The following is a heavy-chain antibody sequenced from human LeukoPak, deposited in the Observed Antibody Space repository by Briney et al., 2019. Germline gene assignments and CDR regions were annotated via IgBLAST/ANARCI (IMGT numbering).Heavy chain of an antibody. CDR2: INHSGST. Sequence: SETLSLTCAVYGGSFSGYYWSWTRQPPGKGLEWIGEINHSGSTNYNPSLKSRVTISVDTSKNQFSLKLSSVTAADTAVYYCARGGYDFWSGLPLYYYYGMDVWGQGTTVTVSS. D-gene: IGHD3-3*01. CDR1: GGSFSGYY. CDR3: ARGGYDFWSGLPLYYYYGMDV. J-gene: IGHJ6*02. V-gene: IGHV4-34*01.